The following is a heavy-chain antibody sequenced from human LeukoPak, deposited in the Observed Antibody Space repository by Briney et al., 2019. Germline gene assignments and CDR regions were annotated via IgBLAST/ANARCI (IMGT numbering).Heavy chain of an antibody. J-gene: IGHJ4*02. CDR1: GGSFSGYY. D-gene: IGHD6-13*01. CDR3: ARSASSSWYYFDY. CDR2: INHSGST. V-gene: IGHV4-34*01. Sequence: PSETLSLTCAVYGGSFSGYYWSWIRQPPGKGLEWIGEINHSGSTNYNPSLKSRVTTSVDTSKNQFSLKLSSVTAADTAVYYCARSASSSWYYFDYWGQGTLVTVSS.